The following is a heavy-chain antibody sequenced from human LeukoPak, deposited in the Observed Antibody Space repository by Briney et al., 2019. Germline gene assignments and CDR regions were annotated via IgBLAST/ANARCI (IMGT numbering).Heavy chain of an antibody. J-gene: IGHJ5*02. V-gene: IGHV4-38-2*01. CDR2: SYHSGRT. CDR1: GYSISSGYY. CDR3: ARGPQHTSYYYDSSGFRNWFDP. Sequence: PSETLSLTCAVSGYSISSGYYWGWIRQPPGKGVEWSGSSYHSGRTYYNPSLKRRVTISVDTSKNQFSLKLSSVTAADTAVYYCARGPQHTSYYYDSSGFRNWFDPWGQGTLVTVSS. D-gene: IGHD3-22*01.